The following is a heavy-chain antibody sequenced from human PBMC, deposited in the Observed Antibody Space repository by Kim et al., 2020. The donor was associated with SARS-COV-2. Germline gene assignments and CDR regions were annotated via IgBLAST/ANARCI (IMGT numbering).Heavy chain of an antibody. CDR3: ASAAAGTSYYYGMDV. CDR2: ISWDGGST. CDR1: GFTFDDYT. D-gene: IGHD6-13*01. Sequence: GGSLRLSCAASGFTFDDYTMHWVRQAPGKGLEWVSLISWDGGSTYYADSVKGRFTISRDNSKNSLYLQMNSLRTEDTALYYCASAAAGTSYYYGMDVWGQGTTVTVSS. V-gene: IGHV3-43*01. J-gene: IGHJ6*02.